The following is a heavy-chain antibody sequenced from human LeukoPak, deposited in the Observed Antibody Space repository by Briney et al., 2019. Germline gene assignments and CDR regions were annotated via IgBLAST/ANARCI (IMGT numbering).Heavy chain of an antibody. CDR1: GFTLSGNS. D-gene: IGHD3-22*01. CDR2: ISSSGSYI. J-gene: IGHJ6*02. V-gene: IGHV3-21*01. CDR3: AKTEYDSSGYYYLPSISYYYYYGMDV. Sequence: GGALRLSCAASGFTLSGNSMNWVRQAPGKGLEWVSTISSSGSYIDYADSVKGRFTISRDNAKNSLYLHMNSLRAEDTAVYYCAKTEYDSSGYYYLPSISYYYYYGMDVWGQGTTVTVSS.